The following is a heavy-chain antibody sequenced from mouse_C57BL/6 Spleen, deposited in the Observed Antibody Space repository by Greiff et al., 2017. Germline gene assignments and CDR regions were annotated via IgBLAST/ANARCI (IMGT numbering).Heavy chain of an antibody. J-gene: IGHJ4*01. CDR2: INPNNGGT. CDR1: EYTFTDYY. V-gene: IGHV1-26*01. Sequence: EVQLQQSGPELVKPGASVKISCKASEYTFTDYYMNWVKQSHGRSLEWIGDINPNNGGTSYNQKFKGKATLTVDKSSSTAYMELRSLTSEDSAVYYCARWRGAMDYWGQGTSVTVSS. CDR3: ARWRGAMDY.